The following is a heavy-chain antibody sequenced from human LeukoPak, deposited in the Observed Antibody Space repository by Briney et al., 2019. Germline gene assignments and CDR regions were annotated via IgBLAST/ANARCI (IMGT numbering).Heavy chain of an antibody. V-gene: IGHV3-23*01. J-gene: IGHJ4*02. D-gene: IGHD6-13*01. Sequence: QTGGSLRLSCAASGFTFSSYAMSWVRQAPGKGLEWVSAISGSGDSTDYADSVKGRFTISRDSSKNTLYLQMNSLRAEDTAIYYCAKRDSSNWPRPYFDYWGQGTLVTVSS. CDR3: AKRDSSNWPRPYFDY. CDR1: GFTFSSYA. CDR2: ISGSGDST.